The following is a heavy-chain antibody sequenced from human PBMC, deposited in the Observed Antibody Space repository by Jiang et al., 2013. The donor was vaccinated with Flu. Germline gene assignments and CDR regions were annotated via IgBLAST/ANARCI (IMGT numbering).Heavy chain of an antibody. CDR1: GFTFSSYS. D-gene: IGHD1-26*01. CDR3: ARDSGSYWEVWHAFDI. CDR2: ISSSSSYI. J-gene: IGHJ3*02. V-gene: IGHV3-21*01. Sequence: RLSCAASGFTFSSYSMNWVRQAPGKGLEWVSSISSSSSYIYYADSVKGRFTISRDNAKNSLYLQMNSLRAEDTAVYYCARDSGSYWEVWHAFDIWGQGTMVTVSS.